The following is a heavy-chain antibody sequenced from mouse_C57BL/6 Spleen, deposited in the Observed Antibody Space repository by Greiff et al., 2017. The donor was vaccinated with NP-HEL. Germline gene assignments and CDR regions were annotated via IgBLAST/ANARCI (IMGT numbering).Heavy chain of an antibody. Sequence: EVQRVESGGGLVQPKGSLKLSCAASGFTFNTYAMHWVRQAPGKGLEWVARIRSKSSNYATYYADSVKDRFTISRDDSQSMLYLQMNNLKTEDTAMYYCVRVNGYVDYFDYWGQGTTLTVSS. J-gene: IGHJ2*01. CDR2: IRSKSSNYAT. V-gene: IGHV10-3*01. CDR1: GFTFNTYA. D-gene: IGHD2-2*01. CDR3: VRVNGYVDYFDY.